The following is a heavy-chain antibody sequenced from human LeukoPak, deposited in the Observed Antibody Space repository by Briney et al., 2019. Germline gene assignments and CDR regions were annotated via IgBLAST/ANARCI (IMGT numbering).Heavy chain of an antibody. CDR2: IIPIFGTA. J-gene: IGHJ3*02. D-gene: IGHD1-1*01. CDR3: ARDRDWNDGEGEAFDI. CDR1: GGTFSSNA. Sequence: GASVKVSCKASGGTFSSNAISWVRQAPGQGLEWMGGIIPIFGTANYAQKFQGRVTITADESTSTAYMELSSLRSDDTAVYYCARDRDWNDGEGEAFDIWGQGTMVTVSS. V-gene: IGHV1-69*01.